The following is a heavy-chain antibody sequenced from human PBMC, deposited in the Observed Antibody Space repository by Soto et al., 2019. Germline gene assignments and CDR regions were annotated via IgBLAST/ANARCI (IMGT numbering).Heavy chain of an antibody. Sequence: GGSLRLSCAASGFTFSSYAMHWVRQAPGKGLEWVAVISYDGSNKYYADSVKGRFTISRDNSKNTLYLQMNSLRAEDTAVYYCARATFYYDFWSGSLLPSEGYWGQGTLVTVSS. J-gene: IGHJ4*02. CDR1: GFTFSSYA. V-gene: IGHV3-30-3*01. D-gene: IGHD3-3*01. CDR2: ISYDGSNK. CDR3: ARATFYYDFWSGSLLPSEGY.